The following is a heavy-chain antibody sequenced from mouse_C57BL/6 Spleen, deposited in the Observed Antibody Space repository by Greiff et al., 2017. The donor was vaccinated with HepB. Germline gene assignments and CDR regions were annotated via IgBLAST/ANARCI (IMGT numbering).Heavy chain of an antibody. CDR1: GYTFTDYY. J-gene: IGHJ3*01. CDR2: INPNNGGT. Sequence: EVQLPQSGPELVKPGASVKISCKASGYTFTDYYMNWVKQSHGKSLEWIGDINPNNGGTSYNQKFKGKATLTVDKSSSTAYMELGSLKSEDSAVYYCARRRAWFAYWGQGTLVTVSA. V-gene: IGHV1-26*01. CDR3: ARRRAWFAY.